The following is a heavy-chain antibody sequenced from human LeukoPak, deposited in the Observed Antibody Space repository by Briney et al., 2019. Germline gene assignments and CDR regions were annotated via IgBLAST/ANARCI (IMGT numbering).Heavy chain of an antibody. CDR3: ARGNSGSYGQTDF. V-gene: IGHV4-59*01. CDR1: GSSISSYY. Sequence: SETLSLTCTVSGSSISSYYWSWIRQPPGKGLEWIGYIYYSGSTNYNPSLKSRVTISVDTSKNQFSLKLSSVTAADTAVYYCARGNSGSYGQTDFWGQGTLVTVSS. D-gene: IGHD1-26*01. CDR2: IYYSGST. J-gene: IGHJ4*02.